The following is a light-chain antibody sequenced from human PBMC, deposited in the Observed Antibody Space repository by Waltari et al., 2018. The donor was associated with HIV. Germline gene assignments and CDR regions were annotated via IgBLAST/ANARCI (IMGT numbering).Light chain of an antibody. CDR1: SSNIGANYA. Sequence: QSVLTQPPSVSGAPGQGVTISCTGSSSNIGANYAVHWYQHLPGTAPKLLIFDNNNRPSGVPARFSGSKSGTSPSLVIPGLQADEEADYYCLSYASRLSGSVFGPGTRVTVL. CDR3: LSYASRLSGSV. V-gene: IGLV1-40*01. J-gene: IGLJ1*01. CDR2: DNN.